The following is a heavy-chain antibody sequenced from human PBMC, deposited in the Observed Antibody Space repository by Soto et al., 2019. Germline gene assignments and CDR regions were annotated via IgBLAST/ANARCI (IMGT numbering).Heavy chain of an antibody. D-gene: IGHD4-17*01. CDR2: IYYSGST. V-gene: IGHV4-59*01. CDR1: GGSISSYY. J-gene: IGHJ4*02. CDR3: AREYDYGLFDY. Sequence: QVQLQESGPGLVKPSETLSLTCTVSGGSISSYYWSWIRQPPGKGLEWIGYIYYSGSTNYNPSLKSRVTISVDTSKNQFSLKLSSVTAADTAVYYCAREYDYGLFDYWGQGTLVTVSS.